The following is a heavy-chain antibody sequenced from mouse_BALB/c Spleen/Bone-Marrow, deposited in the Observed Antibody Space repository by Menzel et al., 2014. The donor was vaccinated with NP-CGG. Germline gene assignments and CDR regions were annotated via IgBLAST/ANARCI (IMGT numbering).Heavy chain of an antibody. D-gene: IGHD1-1*01. CDR2: INSNGGST. CDR3: ARDYYGSSYAMGY. J-gene: IGHJ4*01. Sequence: EVKLVESGGGLVQPGGSLKLSCAASGFTFSSYGMSWVRQTPDKRLELVATINSNGGSTYYPDSVKGRFTISRDNAKNTLYLQMSSLKSEDTAMYYCARDYYGSSYAMGYWGQGTSVTVSS. CDR1: GFTFSSYG. V-gene: IGHV5-6-3*01.